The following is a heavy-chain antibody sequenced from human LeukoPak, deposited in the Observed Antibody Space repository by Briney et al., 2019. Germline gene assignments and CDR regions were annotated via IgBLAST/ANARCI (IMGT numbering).Heavy chain of an antibody. V-gene: IGHV3-30*03. J-gene: IGHJ4*02. CDR2: ISYDGSNA. D-gene: IGHD6-19*01. Sequence: GGSLRLSCAASGFTFSSYGLHWVRQTAGKGLEWVAVISYDGSNAYYADSVKGRLTISRDNSKNTLYLQMNSLRAEDTAVYYCARRVAVAVDYWGQGTLVTVSS. CDR1: GFTFSSYG. CDR3: ARRVAVAVDY.